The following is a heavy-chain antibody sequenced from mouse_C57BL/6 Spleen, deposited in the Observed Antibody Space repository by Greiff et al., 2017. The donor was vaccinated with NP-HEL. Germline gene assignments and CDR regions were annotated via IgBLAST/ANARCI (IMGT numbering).Heavy chain of an antibody. CDR1: GYTFTDYN. CDR3: ARDLYYGNYGAVNYAMDY. CDR2: INPNNGGT. J-gene: IGHJ4*01. Sequence: EVQLQQSGPELVKPGASVKMSCKASGYTFTDYNMHWVKQSHGKSLEWIGYINPNNGGTSYNQKFKGKATLTVNKSSSTAYMELRSLTSEESAVYYCARDLYYGNYGAVNYAMDYWGQGTSVTVSS. D-gene: IGHD2-1*01. V-gene: IGHV1-22*01.